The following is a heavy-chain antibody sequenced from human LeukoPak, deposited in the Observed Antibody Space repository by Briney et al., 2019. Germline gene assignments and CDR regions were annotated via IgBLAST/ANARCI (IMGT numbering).Heavy chain of an antibody. V-gene: IGHV4-39*01. CDR2: IYYSGST. Sequence: SETLSLTCTVSGGSISSSDYYWGWVRQPPGKGLEWIGSIYYSGSTYYNPSLKSRVTISVDTSKNQVSLKLGSVTAADTAVYYCVVTAASGWYTSPLDYWGQGTLVTVSS. CDR3: VVTAASGWYTSPLDY. D-gene: IGHD6-19*01. J-gene: IGHJ4*02. CDR1: GGSISSSDYY.